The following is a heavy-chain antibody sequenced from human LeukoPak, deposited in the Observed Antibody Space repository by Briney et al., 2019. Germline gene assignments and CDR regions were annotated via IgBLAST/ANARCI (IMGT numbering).Heavy chain of an antibody. CDR2: MNPNSGNT. Sequence: ASVKVSCKASGYTFTSYDINWVRQATGQGLEWMGWMNPNSGNTGYAQKFQGRVTMTRNTSISTAYMGLSSLRSEDTAVYYCASALRGCSGGSCYSTALYYFDYWGQGTLVTVSS. CDR1: GYTFTSYD. V-gene: IGHV1-8*01. CDR3: ASALRGCSGGSCYSTALYYFDY. J-gene: IGHJ4*02. D-gene: IGHD2-15*01.